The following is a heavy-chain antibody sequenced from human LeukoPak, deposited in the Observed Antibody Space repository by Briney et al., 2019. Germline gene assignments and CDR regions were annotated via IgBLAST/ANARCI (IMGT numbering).Heavy chain of an antibody. Sequence: SETLSLTCAIYGGSFSDYWWTWIRQSPGKGLEWIGEINHSGSTNYNPSLKSRVTISVDTSKNHFSLNLRSVTAADTAMYYCARRSYNSPFRYWGQGTPVTVSS. D-gene: IGHD5-24*01. CDR1: GGSFSDYW. J-gene: IGHJ4*02. V-gene: IGHV4-34*01. CDR2: INHSGST. CDR3: ARRSYNSPFRY.